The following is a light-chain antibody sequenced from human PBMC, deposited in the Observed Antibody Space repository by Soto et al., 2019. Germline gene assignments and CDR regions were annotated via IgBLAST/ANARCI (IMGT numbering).Light chain of an antibody. Sequence: IQLTQSPSSLSASVGDRVTITCRASQGISSHLAWYQQKPGKAPKLLIYAASTLQSGVPSRFSGSGSGTEFTLTINSLQPEDFATYYCLQLKSYPLTFGPGTKVDIK. J-gene: IGKJ3*01. V-gene: IGKV1-9*01. CDR1: QGISSH. CDR2: AAS. CDR3: LQLKSYPLT.